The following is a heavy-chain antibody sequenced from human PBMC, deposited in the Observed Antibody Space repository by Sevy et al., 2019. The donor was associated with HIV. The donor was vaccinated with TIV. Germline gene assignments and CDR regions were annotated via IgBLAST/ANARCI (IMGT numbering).Heavy chain of an antibody. CDR2: IYTGGNT. J-gene: IGHJ5*02. V-gene: IGHV4-4*07. CDR3: ASGPDVVGASGFDP. D-gene: IGHD1-26*01. Sequence: SETLSLTCTVSGGSISSYYWSWIRQPAGKGLEWIGRIYTGGNTNYNPSLKSRVTMSLDTSKNQFSLRLRFVTAADTAVYYCASGPDVVGASGFDPWGQGTLVTVSS. CDR1: GGSISSYY.